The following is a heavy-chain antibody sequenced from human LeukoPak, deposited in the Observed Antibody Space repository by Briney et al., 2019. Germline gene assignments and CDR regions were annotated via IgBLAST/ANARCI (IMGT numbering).Heavy chain of an antibody. CDR1: GFTLSTYE. J-gene: IGHJ4*02. Sequence: GGSLRLSCAASGFTLSTYEMNWVRQAPGKGLEWVSAISGSGGSTYYADSVKGRFTISRDNSKNTLYLQMNSLRAEDAAVYYCAKEWGGSSWVFDYWGQGTLVTVSS. CDR3: AKEWGGSSWVFDY. CDR2: ISGSGGST. D-gene: IGHD6-13*01. V-gene: IGHV3-23*01.